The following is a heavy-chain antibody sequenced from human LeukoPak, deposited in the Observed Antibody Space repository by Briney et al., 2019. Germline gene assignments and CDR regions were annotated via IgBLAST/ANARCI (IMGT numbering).Heavy chain of an antibody. Sequence: ASVKVSCKASGGTVSSYAISWVRQAPGQGLEWMGRINPILGIANYAQKFQGRVTITADKSTSTAYMEPSSLRSEDTAVYYCASGSSGWSSGMDVWGQGTTVTVSS. CDR2: INPILGIA. D-gene: IGHD6-19*01. CDR1: GGTVSSYA. V-gene: IGHV1-69*04. J-gene: IGHJ6*02. CDR3: ASGSSGWSSGMDV.